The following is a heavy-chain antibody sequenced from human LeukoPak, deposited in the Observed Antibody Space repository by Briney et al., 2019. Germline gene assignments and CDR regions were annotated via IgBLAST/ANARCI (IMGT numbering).Heavy chain of an antibody. Sequence: ASVKVSCKASGHTFTGYYMHWVRQAPGQGLEWMGWINPNSGGTNYAQKFQGRVTMTRDTSISTAYMELSRLRSDDTAVYYCARATRYCSGGSCYGDAFDIWGQGTMVTVSS. J-gene: IGHJ3*02. CDR1: GHTFTGYY. CDR2: INPNSGGT. V-gene: IGHV1-2*02. CDR3: ARATRYCSGGSCYGDAFDI. D-gene: IGHD2-15*01.